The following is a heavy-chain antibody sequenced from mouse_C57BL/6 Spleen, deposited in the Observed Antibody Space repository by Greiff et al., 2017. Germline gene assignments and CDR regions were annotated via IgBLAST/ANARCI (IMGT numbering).Heavy chain of an antibody. V-gene: IGHV1-26*01. CDR3: ARYGTAQAYYAMDY. Sequence: EVQLQQSGPELVKPGASVKISCKASGYTFTDYYMNWVKQSHGKSLEWIGDINPNNGGTSYNQKLKGKATLTVDKSSSTAYMELRSLTSEDSAVYYCARYGTAQAYYAMDYWGQGTSVTVSS. D-gene: IGHD3-2*02. CDR1: GYTFTDYY. J-gene: IGHJ4*01. CDR2: INPNNGGT.